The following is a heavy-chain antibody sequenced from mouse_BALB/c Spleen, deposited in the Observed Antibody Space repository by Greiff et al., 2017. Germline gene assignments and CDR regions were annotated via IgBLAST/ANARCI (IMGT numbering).Heavy chain of an antibody. Sequence: VQLMESGPGLVAPSQSLSITCTVSGFSLTGYGVNWVRQPPGKGLEWLGMIWGDGSTGYNTARKSRLSISKDNSTSQVFLKINSLQNDDAARDYCAREGWDAGFAYWGQGTLVTVSA. CDR2: IWGDGST. D-gene: IGHD4-1*01. V-gene: IGHV2-6-7*01. CDR3: AREGWDAGFAY. J-gene: IGHJ3*01. CDR1: GFSLTGYG.